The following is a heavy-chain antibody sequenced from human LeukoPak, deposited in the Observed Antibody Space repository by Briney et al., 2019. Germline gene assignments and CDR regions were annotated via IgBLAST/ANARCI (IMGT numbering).Heavy chain of an antibody. D-gene: IGHD3-3*01. CDR1: GHTFTGLY. CDR2: INTNTGHT. J-gene: IGHJ4*02. V-gene: IGHV7-4-1*02. Sequence: SVTVSCKASGHTFTGLYMHWVRHAPGQGLEWMGWINTNTGHTTYAQGFKGRFVFYLDTSVSTAYLQISSLKAEDTAVYYCARVQLGITIFGVVTNENFDYWGQGTLVTVSS. CDR3: ARVQLGITIFGVVTNENFDY.